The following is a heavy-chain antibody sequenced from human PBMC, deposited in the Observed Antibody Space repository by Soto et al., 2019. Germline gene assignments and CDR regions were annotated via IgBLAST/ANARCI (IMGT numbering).Heavy chain of an antibody. J-gene: IGHJ4*02. CDR2: ISYDGSNK. V-gene: IGHV3-30-3*01. D-gene: IGHD2-15*01. CDR3: ARYGCSGDRCYDY. CDR1: GFTFSSYA. Sequence: PGGSLRLSCAASGFTFSSYAMHWVRQAPGKGLEWVAGISYDGSNKDYADSVKGRFTISRDKSKNTLYLQMNSLRAEDTAVYYCARYGCSGDRCYDYWGQGTLVTVSS.